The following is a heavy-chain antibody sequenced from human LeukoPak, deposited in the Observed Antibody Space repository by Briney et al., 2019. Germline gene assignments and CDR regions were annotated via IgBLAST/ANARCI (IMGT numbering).Heavy chain of an antibody. V-gene: IGHV4-59*01. Sequence: PSETLSLTCTVSGGSISSYYWSWIRQPPGKGLEWIGYIYYSGSTNYNPSLTSRVTISVDTSKNQFSLKLSSVTAADTAVYYCARASIGPYYYGMDVWGQGTTVTVSS. CDR1: GGSISSYY. J-gene: IGHJ6*02. CDR3: ARASIGPYYYGMDV. D-gene: IGHD3/OR15-3a*01. CDR2: IYYSGST.